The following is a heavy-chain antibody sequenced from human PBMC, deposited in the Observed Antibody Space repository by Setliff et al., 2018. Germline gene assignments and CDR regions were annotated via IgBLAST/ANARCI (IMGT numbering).Heavy chain of an antibody. V-gene: IGHV3-15*07. CDR2: VKSETYGGTT. CDR3: TTSRVLLWFGHNMSIDY. CDR1: GFTFSNAW. Sequence: GGSLRLSCAASGFTFSNAWMNWVRQAPGKGLEWVGRVKSETYGGTTEYAAPVKGRFTISRDDSKNTVYLQMNSLKTEDTALYYCTTSRVLLWFGHNMSIDYWGQGTLVTVST. J-gene: IGHJ4*02. D-gene: IGHD3-10*01.